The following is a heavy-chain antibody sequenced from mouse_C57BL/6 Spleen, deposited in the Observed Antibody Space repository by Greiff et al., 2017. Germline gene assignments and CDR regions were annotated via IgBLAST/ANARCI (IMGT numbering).Heavy chain of an antibody. J-gene: IGHJ2*01. CDR2: ISSGSSTN. CDR3: ARTPYYGSSPHYFDY. D-gene: IGHD1-1*01. CDR1: GFTFSDYG. V-gene: IGHV5-17*01. Sequence: EVHLVESGGGLVKPGGSLKLSCAASGFTFSDYGMHWVRQAPEKGLEWVAYISSGSSTNYYADTVKGRFTISRDNAKNTLFLQMTSLRSEDTAMYYCARTPYYGSSPHYFDYWGQGTTLTVSS.